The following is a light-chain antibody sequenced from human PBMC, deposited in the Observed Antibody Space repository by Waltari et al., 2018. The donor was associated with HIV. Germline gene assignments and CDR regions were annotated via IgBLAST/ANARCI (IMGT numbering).Light chain of an antibody. V-gene: IGLV1-47*01. CDR3: AAWDASLSVV. Sequence: QSVLTQPPSASGTPGQRVTISCSGSSSNIGRNYVYWYQQLPGTAPKLLIYTNKQRPAGVPDRFSGSKSGTSASLAIRGLRSEDEADYYCAAWDASLSVVFGGGTKLTVL. CDR1: SSNIGRNY. J-gene: IGLJ2*01. CDR2: TNK.